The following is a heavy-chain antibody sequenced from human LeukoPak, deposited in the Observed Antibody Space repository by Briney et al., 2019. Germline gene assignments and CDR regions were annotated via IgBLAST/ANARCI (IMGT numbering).Heavy chain of an antibody. CDR3: AKYYSTSGSSGGRVFDY. V-gene: IGHV3-23*01. D-gene: IGHD3-10*01. CDR1: GFTFRSYP. Sequence: GGSLRLSCAASGFTFRSYPMTWVRQAPGKGLEWVSTIGSNAGDTHYADSVKGRFTISRDNSKNSLYLQMNSLRAEDTAVCYCAKYYSTSGSSGGRVFDYWGQGTLVTVSS. CDR2: IGSNAGDT. J-gene: IGHJ4*02.